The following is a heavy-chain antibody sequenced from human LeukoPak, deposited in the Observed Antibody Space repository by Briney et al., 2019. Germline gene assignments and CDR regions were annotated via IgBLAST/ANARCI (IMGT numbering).Heavy chain of an antibody. Sequence: SETLSLTCTVYGGSFSGYYWSWIRQPPGKGLEWIGYIYYSGNTYYNPSLKSRVTISEDTSKNQVSLKVSSVTAADTAVYYCARHVGRGTQIYYMDVWGKGTTVTVSS. J-gene: IGHJ6*03. CDR1: GGSFSGYY. V-gene: IGHV4-59*08. CDR2: IYYSGNT. D-gene: IGHD3-16*01. CDR3: ARHVGRGTQIYYMDV.